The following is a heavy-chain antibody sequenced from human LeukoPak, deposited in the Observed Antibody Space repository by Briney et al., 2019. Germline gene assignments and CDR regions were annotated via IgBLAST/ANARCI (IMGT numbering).Heavy chain of an antibody. CDR2: ISGSGGST. Sequence: GGSLRLSCAASGLTFSSYAMSWVRQAPGKGLEWVSAISGSGGSTYYADSVKCPFNISRDNSKSTLYLQMNSLRAEDTAVYYRSFDSAAQYYYYGMDGWGKGTTVNVSS. CDR3: SFDSAAQYYYYGMDG. CDR1: GLTFSSYA. J-gene: IGHJ6*04. V-gene: IGHV3-23*01. D-gene: IGHD2-2*01.